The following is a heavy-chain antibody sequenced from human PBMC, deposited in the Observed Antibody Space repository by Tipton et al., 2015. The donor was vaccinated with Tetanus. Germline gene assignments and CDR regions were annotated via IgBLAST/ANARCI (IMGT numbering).Heavy chain of an antibody. J-gene: IGHJ4*02. CDR1: GGSISSYY. V-gene: IGHV4-59*01. D-gene: IGHD3-22*01. CDR2: IYYSGST. Sequence: TLSLTCTVSGGSISSYYWSWIRQPPGKGLEWIGYIYYSGSTNYNPSLKSRVTISVDTSKNQFSLKLSSVTAADTAVYYCARGIPLYYYDSSGYYPSYYFDYWGQGTLVTVSS. CDR3: ARGIPLYYYDSSGYYPSYYFDY.